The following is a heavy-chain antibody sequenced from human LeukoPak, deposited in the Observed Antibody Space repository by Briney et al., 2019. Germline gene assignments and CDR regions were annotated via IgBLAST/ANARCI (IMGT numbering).Heavy chain of an antibody. CDR3: ARGGHLRYDDTGVDY. J-gene: IGHJ4*01. Sequence: ASVKVSFKASGYTFTSYDINWVRQAPGQGLEWMGLINPSGSRTNYAQKFQGRVTMTRDTSTSTVYMDLSSLRSDDTAVYYCARGGHLRYDDTGVDYWGHGTLVTVSS. CDR2: INPSGSRT. V-gene: IGHV1-46*01. D-gene: IGHD2-8*02. CDR1: GYTFTSYD.